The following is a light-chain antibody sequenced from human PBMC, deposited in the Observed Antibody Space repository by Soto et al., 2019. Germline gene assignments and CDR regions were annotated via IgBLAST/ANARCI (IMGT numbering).Light chain of an antibody. CDR1: QNIGTS. V-gene: IGKV1-5*01. J-gene: IGKJ4*01. Sequence: DIQMTQSPSTLSASVGYRVTITWRASQNIGTSLAWYQQTPGKAPKLLISDASTLESGVPSRFGGSGSGTDFTLTISSLQPEDFATYYCQHASSFPLTFGGGTKVDIK. CDR3: QHASSFPLT. CDR2: DAS.